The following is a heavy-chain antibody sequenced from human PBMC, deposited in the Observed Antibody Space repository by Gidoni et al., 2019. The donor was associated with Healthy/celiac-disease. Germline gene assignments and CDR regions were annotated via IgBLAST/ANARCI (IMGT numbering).Heavy chain of an antibody. Sequence: MGWMNPNSGNTGYAQKFQGRVTMTRNTSISTAYMELSSLRSEDTAVYYCARPRKTRYYYYGMDVWGQGTTVTVSS. CDR2: MNPNSGNT. J-gene: IGHJ6*02. CDR3: ARPRKTRYYYYGMDV. V-gene: IGHV1-8*01.